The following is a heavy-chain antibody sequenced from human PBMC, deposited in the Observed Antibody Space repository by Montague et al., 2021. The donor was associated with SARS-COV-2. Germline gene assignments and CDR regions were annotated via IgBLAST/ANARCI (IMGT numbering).Heavy chain of an antibody. D-gene: IGHD3-22*01. CDR2: IDWDDDK. V-gene: IGHV2-70*01. CDR3: ARTMDAGTYYYDSSGYYPFEY. Sequence: VKPTQTLTLTCTFSGFSLSTSGMCVSWIRQPPGKALEWLALIDWDDDKYYSTSLKTRLTISKDTSKNQVVLTMTNMDPVDTATYYCARTMDAGTYYYDSSGYYPFEYWGQGTLVTVSS. J-gene: IGHJ4*02. CDR1: GFSLSTSGMC.